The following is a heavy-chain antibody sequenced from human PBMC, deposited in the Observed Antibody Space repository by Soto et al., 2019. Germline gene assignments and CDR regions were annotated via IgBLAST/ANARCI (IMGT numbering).Heavy chain of an antibody. CDR1: GGSISSGDYY. CDR3: ARGEYSYGYGPPYYFDY. V-gene: IGHV4-30-4*01. D-gene: IGHD5-18*01. Sequence: QVQLQESGPGLVKPSQTLSLTCTVSGGSISSGDYYWSWIRQPPGKGLEWIGYIYYSGSTYYNPSLKSRVTISVDTSKNQFSLKLSSVTAADTAVYYCARGEYSYGYGPPYYFDYWGQGTLVTVSS. J-gene: IGHJ4*02. CDR2: IYYSGST.